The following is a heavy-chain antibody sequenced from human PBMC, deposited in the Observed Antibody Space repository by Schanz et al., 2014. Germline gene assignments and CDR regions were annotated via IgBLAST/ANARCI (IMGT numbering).Heavy chain of an antibody. CDR2: IKQDESER. D-gene: IGHD3-3*01. V-gene: IGHV3-7*01. CDR1: GFTFSTYW. Sequence: VQLEESGGGVVQPGGSLRLSCAASGFTFSTYWMSWVRQAPGKGLEWVANIKQDESERSYVDSVKGRFTISRDNAKNSLYLQMNSLRAEDTAVYYCARDKGGYYPFDYWGQGTLVTVSS. J-gene: IGHJ4*02. CDR3: ARDKGGYYPFDY.